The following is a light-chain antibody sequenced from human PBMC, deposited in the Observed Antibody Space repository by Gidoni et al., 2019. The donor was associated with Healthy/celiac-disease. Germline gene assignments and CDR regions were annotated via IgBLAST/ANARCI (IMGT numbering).Light chain of an antibody. CDR2: KAS. CDR1: QSISSW. J-gene: IGKJ1*01. CDR3: QQYNSYSQT. Sequence: DIQMTQSPSTLSASVGARVTLTCRASQSISSWLAWYQQKPGKAPKLLIYKASSLESGVPSRFSGSGSGTEFTLTISSLQPDDFATYYCQQYNSYSQTFGQGTKVEIK. V-gene: IGKV1-5*03.